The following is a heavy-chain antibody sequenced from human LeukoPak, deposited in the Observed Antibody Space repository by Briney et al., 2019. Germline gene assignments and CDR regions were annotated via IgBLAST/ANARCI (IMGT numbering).Heavy chain of an antibody. D-gene: IGHD6-19*01. CDR1: GYTFTGYY. V-gene: IGHV1-2*02. CDR3: ARVYGDIAVAGAFDI. CDR2: INPNSGGT. J-gene: IGHJ3*02. Sequence: ASVKVSCKASGYTFTGYYMHWVRQAPGQGLAWMGWINPNSGGTNYAQKFQGRVTMTRDTSISTAYMELSRLRSDDTAVYYCARVYGDIAVAGAFDIWGQGTMVTVSS.